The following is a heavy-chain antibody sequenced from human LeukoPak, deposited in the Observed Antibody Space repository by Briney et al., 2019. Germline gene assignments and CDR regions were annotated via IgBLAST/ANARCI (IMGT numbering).Heavy chain of an antibody. D-gene: IGHD3-10*01. CDR3: ARALSGYYFYMDV. V-gene: IGHV3-13*01. CDR2: IGTAGDT. CDR1: GFIFSSYD. J-gene: IGHJ6*03. Sequence: GGSLRLSCAASGFIFSSYDMHWVRQPPGKGLERVSAIGTAGDTYYPGSVKGRFTVSRENAKNSLYLQMDSLRAGDTAVYYCARALSGYYFYMDVWGKGTTVTVSS.